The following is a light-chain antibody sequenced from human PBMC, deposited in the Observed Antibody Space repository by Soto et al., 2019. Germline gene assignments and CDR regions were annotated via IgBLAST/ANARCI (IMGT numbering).Light chain of an antibody. Sequence: DIQVTHSPPTLSASVLYIVTITCRSSQTISTWMAWYQQKPGKAPKLLVYDASTLQSGFASRFSGSGSGTESTLTIDSLQPEDFAVYYCQQHGSSPPINSGQGTRLEIK. CDR2: DAS. CDR3: QQHGSSPPIN. V-gene: IGKV1-5*01. J-gene: IGKJ5*01. CDR1: QTISTW.